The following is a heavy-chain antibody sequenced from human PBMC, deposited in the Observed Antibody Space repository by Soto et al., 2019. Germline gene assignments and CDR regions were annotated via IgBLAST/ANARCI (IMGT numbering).Heavy chain of an antibody. J-gene: IGHJ4*02. V-gene: IGHV1-3*01. CDR3: TRLETDY. Sequence: ASVKVSCKASGYTFTTYTMHWVRQAPGQRLEWMGWINGGNGNTKYSQKFQGRVTFTRDTSASTAYMELSSLRSEDTAVYYCTRLETDYWGQGTLVTVSS. CDR2: INGGNGNT. CDR1: GYTFTTYT.